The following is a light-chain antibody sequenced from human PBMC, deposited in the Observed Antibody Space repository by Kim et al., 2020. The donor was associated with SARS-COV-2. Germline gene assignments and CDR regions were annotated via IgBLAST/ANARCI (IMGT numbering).Light chain of an antibody. J-gene: IGKJ2*01. Sequence: EIVLTQSPGTLSLSPGERATLSCRASQSVASNHLAWFQQKPGQPPRLLIYGTSSRATGIPDRFSASESGTDFTLTISILEPEDFVVYYCQQYDRSPYTFGQGTKLEI. CDR3: QQYDRSPYT. CDR2: GTS. V-gene: IGKV3-20*01. CDR1: QSVASNH.